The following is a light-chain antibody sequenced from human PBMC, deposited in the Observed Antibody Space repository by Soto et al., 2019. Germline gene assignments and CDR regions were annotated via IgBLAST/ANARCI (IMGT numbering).Light chain of an antibody. V-gene: IGLV3-21*02. CDR2: GDS. CDR1: NIGSET. J-gene: IGLJ3*02. CDR3: QVGDSSSDQWV. Sequence: SYELTQPPSVSVAPGQTARISCGGDNIGSETVHWYQQKPGQAPVVVVYGDSDRPSGIPERFSGSNSGNTATLTISRVEAGDEADYYCQVGDSSSDQWVFGGGTKLTVL.